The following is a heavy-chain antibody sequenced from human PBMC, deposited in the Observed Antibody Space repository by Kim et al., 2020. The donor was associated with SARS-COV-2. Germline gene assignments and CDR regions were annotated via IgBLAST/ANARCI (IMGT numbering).Heavy chain of an antibody. D-gene: IGHD2-2*01. J-gene: IGHJ4*02. V-gene: IGHV4-39*01. CDR1: GGSISSSSYY. CDR2: IYYSGST. CDR3: ARSYQRGPSQPRVVGY. Sequence: SETLSLTCTVSGGSISSSSYYWGWIRQPPGKGLEWIGSIYYSGSTYYNPSLKSRVTISVDTSKNQFSLKLSSVTAADTAVYYCARSYQRGPSQPRVVGYWGQGTLVTVSS.